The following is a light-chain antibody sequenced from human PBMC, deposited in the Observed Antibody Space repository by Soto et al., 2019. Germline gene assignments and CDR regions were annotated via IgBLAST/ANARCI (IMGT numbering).Light chain of an antibody. CDR2: LGS. V-gene: IGKV2-28*01. CDR3: MQALQTPIT. Sequence: DIVMTQSPLSLPVTPGESASISCRSSQSLLHSNGYNYLDWYLQKPGQSPQVLIYLGSNRASGVPDRFSGSGSGTDFTLKISRVEAEDVGVYYCMQALQTPITFGPGTRLEIK. CDR1: QSLLHSNGYNY. J-gene: IGKJ5*01.